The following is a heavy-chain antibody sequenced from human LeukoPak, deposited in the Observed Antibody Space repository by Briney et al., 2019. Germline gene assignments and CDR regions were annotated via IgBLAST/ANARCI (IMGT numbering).Heavy chain of an antibody. J-gene: IGHJ4*02. CDR2: IYHSGST. Sequence: SETLSLTCAVSGYSISSGYYWGWIRQPPGEVLEWIGIIYHSGSTYYNPSLKSRVTISVDKSKNQFSLKLSSVTAADTAVYYCARGAGTSDYWGQGTLVTVSS. CDR3: ARGAGTSDY. CDR1: GYSISSGYY. D-gene: IGHD2-2*01. V-gene: IGHV4-38-2*01.